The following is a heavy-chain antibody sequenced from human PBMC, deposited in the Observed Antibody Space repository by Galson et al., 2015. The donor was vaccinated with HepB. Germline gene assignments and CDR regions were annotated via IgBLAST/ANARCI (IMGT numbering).Heavy chain of an antibody. CDR1: GGTFSSYA. D-gene: IGHD3-10*01. J-gene: IGHJ4*02. CDR2: IIPIFGTA. CDR3: ARPYGSGSYYSSARLHPFDY. V-gene: IGHV1-69*13. Sequence: SVKVSCKASGGTFSSYAISWVRQAPGQGLEWMGGIIPIFGTANYAQKFQGRVTITADESTSTAYMELSSLRSEDTAVYYCARPYGSGSYYSSARLHPFDYWGQGTLVTVSS.